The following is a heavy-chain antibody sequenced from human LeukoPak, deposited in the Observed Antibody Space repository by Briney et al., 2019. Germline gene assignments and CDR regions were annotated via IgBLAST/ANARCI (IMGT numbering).Heavy chain of an antibody. Sequence: ASVKVSCKASGYTFTGYYMHWVRQAPGQGLEWMGWINPNSGGTNYAQKFQGRVTMTRDTSISTAYMELSRLGSDDTAVYYCARDLFSRRMNYYGPGSYFAYWGQGTLVAVSS. V-gene: IGHV1-2*02. D-gene: IGHD3-10*01. CDR3: ARDLFSRRMNYYGPGSYFAY. J-gene: IGHJ4*02. CDR2: INPNSGGT. CDR1: GYTFTGYY.